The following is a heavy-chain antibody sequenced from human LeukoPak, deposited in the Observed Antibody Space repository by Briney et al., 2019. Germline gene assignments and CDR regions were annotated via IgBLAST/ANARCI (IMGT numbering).Heavy chain of an antibody. D-gene: IGHD3-22*01. Sequence: ASVKVSCKASGYTFTSYGISWVRQAPGQGLEWMGWISAYNGNTNYAQKLQGRVTMTTDTSTSTAYMELRSLRSDDTAVYYCAREHRSYYDSSGYYYFDYWGQGTLVTVSS. CDR3: AREHRSYYDSSGYYYFDY. CDR2: ISAYNGNT. V-gene: IGHV1-18*01. J-gene: IGHJ4*02. CDR1: GYTFTSYG.